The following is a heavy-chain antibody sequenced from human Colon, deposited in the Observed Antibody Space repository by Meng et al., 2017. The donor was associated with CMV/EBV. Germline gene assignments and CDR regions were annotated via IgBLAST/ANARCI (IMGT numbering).Heavy chain of an antibody. Sequence: CAASGFSFSDCYMSWIRRAPGKGLEWISYMSNSGTAIYNANSGKGRFTISRDNAKNSLSLQMSSLRADDTAVYYCARHYSSSLPFQHWGRAPWSPSPQ. CDR2: MSNSGTAI. V-gene: IGHV3-11*01. J-gene: IGHJ1*01. CDR1: GFSFSDCY. D-gene: IGHD6-13*01. CDR3: ARHYSSSLPFQH.